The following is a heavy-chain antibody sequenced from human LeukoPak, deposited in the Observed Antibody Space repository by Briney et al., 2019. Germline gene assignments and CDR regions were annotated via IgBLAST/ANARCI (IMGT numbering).Heavy chain of an antibody. CDR3: ARGLVGVWPFDY. Sequence: ASVKVSCKASGGTFSSYAISWVRQAPGHGLEWMGRIIPIFGIANYAQKFQGRVTITADKSTSTAYMELSSLRSEDTAVYYCARGLVGVWPFDYWGQGTLVTVSS. D-gene: IGHD1-26*01. CDR1: GGTFSSYA. CDR2: IIPIFGIA. V-gene: IGHV1-69*04. J-gene: IGHJ4*02.